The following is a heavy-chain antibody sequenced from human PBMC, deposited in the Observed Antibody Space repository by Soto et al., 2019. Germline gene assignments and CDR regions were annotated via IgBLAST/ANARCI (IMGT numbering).Heavy chain of an antibody. V-gene: IGHV3-23*05. CDR1: GFTFSTYA. Sequence: PGGSLRLSCAASGFTFSTYAMSWVRQAPGEGLEWVAIIYINGSTDYADSVQGRFSVSRDIYKNTLFLQMNNLRAEDTAVYFCSGDPSGYDEGDWYHGVDVWGQGTTVTVSS. J-gene: IGHJ6*02. CDR3: SGDPSGYDEGDWYHGVDV. D-gene: IGHD5-12*01. CDR2: IYINGST.